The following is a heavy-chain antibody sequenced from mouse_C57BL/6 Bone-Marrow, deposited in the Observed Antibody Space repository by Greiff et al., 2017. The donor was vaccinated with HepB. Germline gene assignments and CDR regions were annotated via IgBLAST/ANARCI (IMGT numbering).Heavy chain of an antibody. J-gene: IGHJ2*01. V-gene: IGHV5-16*01. D-gene: IGHD1-1*01. Sequence: EVHLVESEGGLVQPGSSMKLSCTASGFTFSDYYMAWVRQVPEKGLEWVANINYDGSSTYYLDSLKSRFIISRDNAKNILYLQMSSLKSEDTATYYCARGTYYYGREGFDYWGQGTTLTVSS. CDR3: ARGTYYYGREGFDY. CDR1: GFTFSDYY. CDR2: INYDGSST.